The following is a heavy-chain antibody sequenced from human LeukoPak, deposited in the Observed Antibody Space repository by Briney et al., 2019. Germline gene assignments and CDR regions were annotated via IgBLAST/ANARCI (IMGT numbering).Heavy chain of an antibody. CDR1: GGTFSSYA. CDR3: ASGYSYGSDFDY. J-gene: IGHJ4*02. D-gene: IGHD5-18*01. CDR2: IIPIFGTA. Sequence: VASVKVSCKASGGTFSSYAISWVRHAPGQGLEWMGGIIPIFGTANYAQKFQGRVTITTDESTSTAYMELSSLRSEDTAVYYCASGYSYGSDFDYWGQGTLVTVSS. V-gene: IGHV1-69*05.